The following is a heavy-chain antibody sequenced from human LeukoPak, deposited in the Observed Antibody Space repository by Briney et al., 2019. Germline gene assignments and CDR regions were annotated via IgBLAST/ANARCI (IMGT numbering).Heavy chain of an antibody. CDR3: ARHSGYYYGSGSYYNGARRGYFDY. D-gene: IGHD3-10*01. J-gene: IGHJ4*02. CDR1: GGSFSGHY. Sequence: SETLSLTCAVYGGSFSGHYWSWIRQPPGKGLEWIGKINHSGSTNYNPSLKSRVTISVDTSKNQFSLKLSSVTAADTAVYYCARHSGYYYGSGSYYNGARRGYFDYWGQGTLVTVSS. CDR2: INHSGST. V-gene: IGHV4-34*01.